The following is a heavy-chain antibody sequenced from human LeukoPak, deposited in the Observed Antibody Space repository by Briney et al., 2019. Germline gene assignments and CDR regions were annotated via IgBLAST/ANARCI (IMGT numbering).Heavy chain of an antibody. J-gene: IGHJ4*02. V-gene: IGHV3-23*01. D-gene: IGHD3-10*01. CDR2: ISGSGGTT. Sequence: GGSLRLSCAASGFTFSTYAMSWVRQGPGKGLEWVPAISGSGGTTYYADSVKGRFTISRDNSKDTLYLQMNSLRADDTAVYYCARDASRPDYYGSGSAYYFDYWGQGTLATVSS. CDR3: ARDASRPDYYGSGSAYYFDY. CDR1: GFTFSTYA.